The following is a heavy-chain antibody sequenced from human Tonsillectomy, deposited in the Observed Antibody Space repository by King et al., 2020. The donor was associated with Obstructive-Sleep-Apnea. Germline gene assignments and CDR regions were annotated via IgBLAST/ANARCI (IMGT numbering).Heavy chain of an antibody. D-gene: IGHD2-15*01. CDR2: LYHTRST. J-gene: IGHJ4*02. CDR1: GYFIVSGQY. V-gene: IGHV4-38-2*02. CDR3: ARAVVAGLYYFDY. Sequence: MQLQESGPGLVKPSETLSLTCTGSGYFIVSGQYWGWIRQPPGKGLEWIGNLYHTRSTYYNPSLKSRVTMSVDTSKNQFSLGLSSATAADTAFYYCARAVVAGLYYFDYWGQGTLVTVSS.